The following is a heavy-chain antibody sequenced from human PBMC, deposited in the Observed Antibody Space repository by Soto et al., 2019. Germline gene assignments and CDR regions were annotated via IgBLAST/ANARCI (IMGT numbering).Heavy chain of an antibody. CDR2: IGPAGSAT. Sequence: XVSLRLSCVASAFTFSSYAMTWVRQAPGKGLEWVSTIGPAGSATYYADSVKGRFTISRDNSKNTLYLQMNSLRAEDTAVYYCVKGSSSPDYWGQGTLVTSPQ. CDR3: VKGSSSPDY. V-gene: IGHV3-23*01. J-gene: IGHJ4*02. CDR1: AFTFSSYA.